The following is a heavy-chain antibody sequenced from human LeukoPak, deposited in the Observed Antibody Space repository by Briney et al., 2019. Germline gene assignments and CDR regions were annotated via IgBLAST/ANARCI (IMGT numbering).Heavy chain of an antibody. Sequence: GGSMRLSCAASGFTFSTYAMHWVRQAPGKGLEWVAVISYDGSNTYYADSVKGRFTISRDNSKNTLYLQLNSLRAEDTAVYYCARDSTYYYASGSSGPHYYDYWGQGTLVNVSS. CDR2: ISYDGSNT. CDR3: ARDSTYYYASGSSGPHYYDY. V-gene: IGHV3-30*01. J-gene: IGHJ4*02. CDR1: GFTFSTYA. D-gene: IGHD3-10*01.